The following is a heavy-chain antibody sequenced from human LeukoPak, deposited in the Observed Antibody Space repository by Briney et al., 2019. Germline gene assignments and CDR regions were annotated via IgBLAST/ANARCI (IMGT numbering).Heavy chain of an antibody. V-gene: IGHV4-34*01. J-gene: IGHJ4*02. CDR1: GGSFSGYY. CDR2: INHSGST. Sequence: SETLSLTCAVYGGSFSGYYWSWIRQPPGKGLEWIGEINHSGSTNYNPSLKSRVTISVDTSKNQFSLKLSSVTAADTAVYYCANSPPQPEELSPYFDYWGQGTLVTVSS. CDR3: ANSPPQPEELSPYFDY. D-gene: IGHD3-16*02.